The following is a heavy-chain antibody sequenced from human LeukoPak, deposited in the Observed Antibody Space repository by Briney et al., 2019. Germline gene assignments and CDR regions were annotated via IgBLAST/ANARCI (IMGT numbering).Heavy chain of an antibody. CDR3: ARRDENWCFDL. Sequence: GESLEISFKGSGYRFTSYWIGWVRPMPGKGLGWMGIIYPGDSDTRYSPSFQGQVTISADKSISTAYLQWSSLKASDTAMYYCARRDENWCFDLWGRGTLVTVSS. CDR1: GYRFTSYW. V-gene: IGHV5-51*01. CDR2: IYPGDSDT. J-gene: IGHJ2*01.